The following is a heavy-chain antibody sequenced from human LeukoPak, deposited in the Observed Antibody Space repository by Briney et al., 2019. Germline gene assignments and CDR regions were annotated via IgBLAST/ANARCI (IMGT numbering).Heavy chain of an antibody. CDR2: FDPEDGET. CDR3: ATETQYYYESSGYYY. D-gene: IGHD3-22*01. Sequence: GASVNVSYKVSGYTLTELSMHWVRQAPGKGLEWMGGFDPEDGETIYAQKFQGRVTMTEDTSTDTAYMELSSLRSEDTAVYYCATETQYYYESSGYYYWGQGTLVTVSS. CDR1: GYTLTELS. V-gene: IGHV1-24*01. J-gene: IGHJ4*02.